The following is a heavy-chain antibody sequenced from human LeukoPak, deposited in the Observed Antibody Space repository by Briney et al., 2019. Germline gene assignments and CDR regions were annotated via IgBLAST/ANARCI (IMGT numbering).Heavy chain of an antibody. J-gene: IGHJ4*02. Sequence: GGSLRLSCAASGFTFSSYAMSWVRQAPGKGLEWVSGISGSGGSTYYADSMKGRFSISRDNSKNTLYLEMNSLRAEDTAVYYCAKGRGQWLAAINYWGQGTLVTVSS. CDR1: GFTFSSYA. CDR2: ISGSGGST. CDR3: AKGRGQWLAAINY. V-gene: IGHV3-23*01. D-gene: IGHD6-19*01.